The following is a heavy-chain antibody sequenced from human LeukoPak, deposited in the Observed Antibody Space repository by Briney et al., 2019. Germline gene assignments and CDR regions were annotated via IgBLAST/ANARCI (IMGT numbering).Heavy chain of an antibody. V-gene: IGHV3-23*01. CDR3: AKDQRFGDLDDY. Sequence: HLGGSLRLSCTTSGFTFSNYAMSWVRQAPGKGLEWVSSISGSAITTYYADSVKGRFAISRDNSKNTLYLQMTSLRAEDTAVYYCAKDQRFGDLDDYRGQGTLVTVSS. J-gene: IGHJ4*02. D-gene: IGHD3-10*01. CDR2: ISGSAITT. CDR1: GFTFSNYA.